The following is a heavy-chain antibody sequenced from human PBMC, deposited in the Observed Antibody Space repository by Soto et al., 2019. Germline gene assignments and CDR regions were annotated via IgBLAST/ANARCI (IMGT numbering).Heavy chain of an antibody. D-gene: IGHD2-15*01. J-gene: IGHJ2*01. CDR1: GFTFSSYG. Sequence: QVQLVESGGGVVQPGRSLRLSCAASGFTFSSYGMHWVRQAPGKGLEWVAVIWYDGSNKYYADSVKGRFTISRDNSKNRLYLKMNRLRGEGTAVYYCARDLPCRGGSGYVCWYFDLWGSGTLVTVAS. V-gene: IGHV3-33*01. CDR3: ARDLPCRGGSGYVCWYFDL. CDR2: IWYDGSNK.